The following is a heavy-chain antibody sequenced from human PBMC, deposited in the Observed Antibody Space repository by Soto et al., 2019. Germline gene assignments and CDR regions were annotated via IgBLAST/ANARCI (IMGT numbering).Heavy chain of an antibody. J-gene: IGHJ4*02. V-gene: IGHV4-30-4*01. D-gene: IGHD5-12*01. CDR3: ARIEMATMMDY. CDR2: IYYSGST. CDR1: GGSIISGDYY. Sequence: PSETLSLTCTVSGGSIISGDYYWIWIRQPPGKGLEWIGYIYYSGSTYYNPSLKSRVTISVDTSKNQFSLKLSSVTAADTAVYYCARIEMATMMDYWGQGTLVTVSS.